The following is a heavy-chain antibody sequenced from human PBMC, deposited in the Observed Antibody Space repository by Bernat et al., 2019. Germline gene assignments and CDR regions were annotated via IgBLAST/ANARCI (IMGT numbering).Heavy chain of an antibody. Sequence: QVQLVESGGGVVQPGRSLRLSCAASGFTFSSYGMHWVRQAPGKGLEWVAVIWYDGSNKYYADSVKGRFTISRDNSKNTLYLQMNSLRAEDTAVYYCARDGSSGWYQYFDNWGQGTLVTVSS. CDR1: GFTFSSYG. CDR3: ARDGSSGWYQYFDN. D-gene: IGHD6-19*01. V-gene: IGHV3-33*01. CDR2: IWYDGSNK. J-gene: IGHJ4*02.